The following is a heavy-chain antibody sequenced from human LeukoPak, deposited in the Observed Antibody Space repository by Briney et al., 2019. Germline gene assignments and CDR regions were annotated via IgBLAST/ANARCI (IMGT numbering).Heavy chain of an antibody. J-gene: IGHJ4*02. CDR3: TKMFTKDNSYGGPDY. V-gene: IGHV3-23*03. Sequence: GGSLRLSCAASGFTFSSYAMSWVRQAPGKGLEWVSVLYTGGIRYYAGFVRGRFTISRDDSKNTLYLQMDNLRAEDTAIYYCTKMFTKDNSYGGPDYWGQGTLVTVSS. D-gene: IGHD3-16*01. CDR1: GFTFSSYA. CDR2: LYTGGIR.